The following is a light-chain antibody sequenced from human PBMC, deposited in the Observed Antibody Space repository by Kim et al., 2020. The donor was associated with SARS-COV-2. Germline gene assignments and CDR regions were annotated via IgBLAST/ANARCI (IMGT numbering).Light chain of an antibody. Sequence: GGTVTLTCGLSSGSVSTNYYPSWYQQTPGQAPRTLIYSTSTRSSGVPDRFSGSILGNKAALTITGAQADDESDYYCVLFMGSGIWVFGGGTQLTVL. CDR3: VLFMGSGIWV. CDR2: STS. V-gene: IGLV8-61*01. CDR1: SGSVSTNYY. J-gene: IGLJ3*02.